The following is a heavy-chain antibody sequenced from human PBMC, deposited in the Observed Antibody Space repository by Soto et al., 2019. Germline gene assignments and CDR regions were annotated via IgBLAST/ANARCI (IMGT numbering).Heavy chain of an antibody. V-gene: IGHV1-3*01. Sequence: GASVKVSCKASGYTFTNYAMHWVRQAPGQRLEWMGWINAGNGNTKYSQKFQDRVTITRDTSASTVYMELSSLRSEDTAVYYCTRNAAYCGGDCYLYWYFDLWG. CDR3: TRNAAYCGGDCYLYWYFDL. D-gene: IGHD2-21*02. CDR1: GYTFTNYA. CDR2: INAGNGNT. J-gene: IGHJ2*01.